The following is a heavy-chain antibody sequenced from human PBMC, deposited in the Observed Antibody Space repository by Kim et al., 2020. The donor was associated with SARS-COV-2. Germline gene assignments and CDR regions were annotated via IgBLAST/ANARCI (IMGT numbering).Heavy chain of an antibody. Sequence: GGSLRLSCVVSGFTFSRHSMNWVRQAPGKGLEWISYISDSGAAIYYSDSVKGRFTVSRDNARNSLYLQINSLTPDDTAVYYCARNPDPEWVDFWGQGTLLTVSS. CDR1: GFTFSRHS. CDR3: ARNPDPEWVDF. D-gene: IGHD1-26*01. CDR2: ISDSGAAI. V-gene: IGHV3-48*04. J-gene: IGHJ4*02.